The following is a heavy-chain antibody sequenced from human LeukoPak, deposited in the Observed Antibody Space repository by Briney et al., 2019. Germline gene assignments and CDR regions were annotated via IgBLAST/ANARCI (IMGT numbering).Heavy chain of an antibody. J-gene: IGHJ4*02. V-gene: IGHV3-7*01. D-gene: IGHD6-19*01. CDR3: ARVDRYSSGWFSLYQ. CDR1: GFTFSSYW. CDR2: IKQDGSEK. Sequence: GGSLRLSCAASGFTFSSYWMSWVRQAPGKGLEWVANIKQDGSEKYYVDSVKGRFTISRDNAKNSLYLQMNSLRAEDTAVYYCARVDRYSSGWFSLYQWGQGTLVTVSS.